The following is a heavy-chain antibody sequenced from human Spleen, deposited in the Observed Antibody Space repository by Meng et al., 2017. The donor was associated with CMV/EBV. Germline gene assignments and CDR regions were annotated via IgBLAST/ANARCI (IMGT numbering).Heavy chain of an antibody. CDR1: GGSISSGDYY. D-gene: IGHD3-22*01. Sequence: QVPRAESGPGLVKPSQTLSLTCTGSGGSISSGDYYWSWIRQPPGKGLEWIGYIYYSGSTYYNPSLKSRVTISVDTSKNQFSLKLSSVTAADTAVYYCARDSSGYGWFDPWGQGTLVTVSS. CDR2: IYYSGST. J-gene: IGHJ5*02. V-gene: IGHV4-30-4*08. CDR3: ARDSSGYGWFDP.